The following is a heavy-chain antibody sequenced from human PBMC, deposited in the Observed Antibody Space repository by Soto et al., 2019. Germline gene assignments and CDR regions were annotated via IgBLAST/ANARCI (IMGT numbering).Heavy chain of an antibody. D-gene: IGHD1-26*01. CDR2: INPKTAAT. Sequence: ASVKVSCKASGYSVSDYFIQWVRQAPGQGLEWVRWINPKTAATNYAKKFQGRVSLTWDTSFSTAYMELTRLRPDDTAVYYCARIKWGLDYYNGMDVWGQGTTVTVSS. CDR1: GYSVSDYF. V-gene: IGHV1-2*02. CDR3: ARIKWGLDYYNGMDV. J-gene: IGHJ6*02.